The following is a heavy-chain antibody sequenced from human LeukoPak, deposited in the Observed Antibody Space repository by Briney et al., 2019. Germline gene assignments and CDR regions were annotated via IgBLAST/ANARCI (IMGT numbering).Heavy chain of an antibody. D-gene: IGHD3-10*01. V-gene: IGHV3-73*01. Sequence: PGGSLRLSCAASGFTFSGSAMHWVRQASGKGLEWVGRIRSKANSYATAYAASVKGRFTIFRDDSKNTAYLQMNSLKTEDTAVYYRTWYGSGSYPAKWGQGTLVTVSS. CDR1: GFTFSGSA. CDR2: IRSKANSYAT. CDR3: TWYGSGSYPAK. J-gene: IGHJ4*02.